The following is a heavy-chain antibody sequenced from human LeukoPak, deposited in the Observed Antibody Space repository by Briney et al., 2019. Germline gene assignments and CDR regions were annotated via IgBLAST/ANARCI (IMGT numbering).Heavy chain of an antibody. CDR2: ISGDGSTI. V-gene: IGHV3-11*01. CDR1: GFTFSSYW. CDR3: ARDTLAAGRDY. D-gene: IGHD6-13*01. Sequence: GGSLRLSCAASGFTFSSYWMSWIRQAPGKGLEWVSYISGDGSTIYYADSVKGRFTISRDNAKNSLYLQMNSLRAEDTAVYYCARDTLAAGRDYWGQGTLVTVSS. J-gene: IGHJ4*02.